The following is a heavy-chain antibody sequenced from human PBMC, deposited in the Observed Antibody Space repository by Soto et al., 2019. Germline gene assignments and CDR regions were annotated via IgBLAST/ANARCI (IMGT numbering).Heavy chain of an antibody. CDR1: GFTFSSYA. CDR3: ARGVWQWLVLTAFDI. V-gene: IGHV3-30-3*01. J-gene: IGHJ3*02. Sequence: QVQLVESGGGVVQPGRSLRLSCAASGFTFSSYAMHWVRQAPGKGLEWVAVISYDGSNKYYADSVKGRFTISRDNSKNTLYLQMNSLRAEDTAVYYCARGVWQWLVLTAFDIWGQGTMVTVSS. CDR2: ISYDGSNK. D-gene: IGHD6-19*01.